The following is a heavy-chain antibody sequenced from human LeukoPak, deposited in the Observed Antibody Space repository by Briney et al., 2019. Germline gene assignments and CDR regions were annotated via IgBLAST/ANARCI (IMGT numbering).Heavy chain of an antibody. CDR2: ISSSSSYI. Sequence: KTGGSLRLSCAASGFTFSSYSVNWVRQAPGKGLEWVSSISSSSSYIYYADSVKGRFTISRDNAKNSLYLQMNSLRAEDTAVYYCAAPGYSSGDFDHWGQGTLVTVSS. V-gene: IGHV3-21*01. CDR3: AAPGYSSGDFDH. D-gene: IGHD2-15*01. J-gene: IGHJ4*02. CDR1: GFTFSSYS.